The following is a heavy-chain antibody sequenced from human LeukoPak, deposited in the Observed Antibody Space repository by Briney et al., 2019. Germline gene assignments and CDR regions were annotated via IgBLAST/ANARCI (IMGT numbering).Heavy chain of an antibody. CDR1: GGSFSGYY. V-gene: IGHV4-34*01. CDR2: INHSGAT. Sequence: SETLSLTCAVYGGSFSGYYCSWIRQPPGKGLEWIGEINHSGATDYNPSLRGRVTMSVDTSKNQFSLKLSSVTAADTAVYYCARGPDYAQTGYWGQGTLVTVSS. CDR3: ARGPDYAQTGY. J-gene: IGHJ4*02. D-gene: IGHD4-17*01.